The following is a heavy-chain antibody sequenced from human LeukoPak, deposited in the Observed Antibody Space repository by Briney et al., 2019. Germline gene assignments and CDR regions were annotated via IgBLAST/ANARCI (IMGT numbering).Heavy chain of an antibody. CDR1: GYRFTSYW. Sequence: GESLKISCKGSGYRFTSYWIGWVRQMPGKGLEWMGIIYPGDSDTRYSPSFQGQVTISAHKSISTAYLQWSSLKASDTAMYYCARPQPYSSVDYWGQGTLVTVSS. CDR2: IYPGDSDT. J-gene: IGHJ4*02. V-gene: IGHV5-51*01. D-gene: IGHD6-19*01. CDR3: ARPQPYSSVDY.